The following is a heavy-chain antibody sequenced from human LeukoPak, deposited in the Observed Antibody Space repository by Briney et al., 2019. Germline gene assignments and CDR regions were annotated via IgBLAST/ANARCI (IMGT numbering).Heavy chain of an antibody. CDR3: ARGCGVRGRGSYYGSGSRYNWFDP. CDR1: GGSFSGYY. J-gene: IGHJ5*02. Sequence: SETLSLTCAVYGGSFSGYYWSWIRQPPGKGLEWIGEINRSGSTNYNPSLKSRVTISGDTSKNQFSLKLISVTAADTAVYYCARGCGVRGRGSYYGSGSRYNWFDPWGQGTLVTVSS. CDR2: INRSGST. D-gene: IGHD3-10*01. V-gene: IGHV4-34*01.